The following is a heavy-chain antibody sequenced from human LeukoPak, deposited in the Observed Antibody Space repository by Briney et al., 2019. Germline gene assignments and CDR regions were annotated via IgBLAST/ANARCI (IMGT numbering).Heavy chain of an antibody. CDR1: GYTFTGYH. CDR2: INPNSGAK. CDR3: ARLNGNHFDY. D-gene: IGHD1-14*01. J-gene: IGHJ4*02. V-gene: IGHV1-2*02. Sequence: GASVKVSCKASGYTFTGYHMHWVRQAPGQGLEWMAWINPNSGAKDYAQKFQGRVTMTRDTSTSTAYMELSRLRSDDTAVYYCARLNGNHFDYWGQGTLVTVSS.